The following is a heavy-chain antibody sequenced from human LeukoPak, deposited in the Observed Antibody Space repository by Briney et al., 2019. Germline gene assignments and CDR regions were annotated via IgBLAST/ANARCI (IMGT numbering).Heavy chain of an antibody. J-gene: IGHJ4*02. V-gene: IGHV3-23*01. CDR2: TSGSGRSI. CDR3: AKDMDSWRDGSGLGDYFDY. Sequence: GGSLRLSCAASGFTFSSYAMSWVRQAPGKGLEWVSGTSGSGRSIHYADSVKGRFTISRDNSKNTLYLQMNSLRADDTAVYYCAKDMDSWRDGSGLGDYFDYWGQGTLVTVSS. D-gene: IGHD6-19*01. CDR1: GFTFSSYA.